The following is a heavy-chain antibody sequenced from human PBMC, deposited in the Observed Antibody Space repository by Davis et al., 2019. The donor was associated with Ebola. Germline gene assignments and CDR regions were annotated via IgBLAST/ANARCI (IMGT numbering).Heavy chain of an antibody. CDR1: GFSVSSNY. CDR3: ARDSSSGWPNYYYYGMDV. J-gene: IGHJ6*02. D-gene: IGHD6-19*01. Sequence: GESLKISCAASGFSVSSNYMSWVRQAPGKGLEWVSVIYSAGSTYYADSVKGRFTISRDNSKNTLYLQMNSLRAEDTAVYYCARDSSSGWPNYYYYGMDVWGQGTTVTVSS. V-gene: IGHV3-66*01. CDR2: IYSAGST.